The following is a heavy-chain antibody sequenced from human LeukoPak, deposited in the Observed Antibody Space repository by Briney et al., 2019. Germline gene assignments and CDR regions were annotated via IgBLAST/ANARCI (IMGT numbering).Heavy chain of an antibody. CDR2: ISYDGSNK. CDR1: GFTFSSYG. V-gene: IGHV3-30*18. Sequence: GRSLRLSCAASGFTFSSYGMQWVRQAPGEGLEWVAVISYDGSNKYYADSVKGRFTVSRDNSKNTLYLQMNSLRAEDTAVYYCAKAPTYYYDSSGYFDYWGQGTPVTVSS. CDR3: AKAPTYYYDSSGYFDY. J-gene: IGHJ4*02. D-gene: IGHD3-22*01.